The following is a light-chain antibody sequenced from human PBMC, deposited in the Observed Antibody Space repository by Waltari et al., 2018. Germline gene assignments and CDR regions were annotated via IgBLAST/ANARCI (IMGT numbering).Light chain of an antibody. CDR2: STS. J-gene: IGLJ1*01. CDR1: YSNIGSNP. CDR3: ATWDGSLEGYV. V-gene: IGLV1-44*01. Sequence: QSVLTQPPSASGTPGQRVTISCSGSYSNIGSNPVNWYQQPPGTAPKLLIHSTSQRPSGVPARFAGSKSGTSVSLAISGLQSDDGADYYCATWDGSLEGYVFGTGTKVSVL.